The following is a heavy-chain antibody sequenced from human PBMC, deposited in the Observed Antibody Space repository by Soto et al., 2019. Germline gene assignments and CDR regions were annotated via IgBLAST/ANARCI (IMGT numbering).Heavy chain of an antibody. Sequence: QVQLVQSGAEVKKPGSSVKVACKASGGTLSSYTISWVRQAPGHGLEWMGRIIPILGIANYAQKFQGRVTMTADKSTSTAYMELRSLRSEDTAVYYCARDRPGGYSYAPIDYWGQGTLVTVSS. J-gene: IGHJ4*02. CDR2: IIPILGIA. V-gene: IGHV1-69*08. CDR3: ARDRPGGYSYAPIDY. D-gene: IGHD5-18*01. CDR1: GGTLSSYT.